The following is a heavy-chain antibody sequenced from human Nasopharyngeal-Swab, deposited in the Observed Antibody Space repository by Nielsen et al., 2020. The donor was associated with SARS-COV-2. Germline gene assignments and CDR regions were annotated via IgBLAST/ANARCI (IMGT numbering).Heavy chain of an antibody. V-gene: IGHV3-74*01. J-gene: IGHJ6*02. CDR2: INSDGSST. Sequence: GESLKISCAASGFTFSSYWMHWVRQAPGKGLVWVSRINSDGSSTSYADSVKGRFTISRDNAKNTLYLQMNSLRAEDTAVYYCARAARPESYYGMDVWGQGTTVTVSS. D-gene: IGHD6-6*01. CDR1: GFTFSSYW. CDR3: ARAARPESYYGMDV.